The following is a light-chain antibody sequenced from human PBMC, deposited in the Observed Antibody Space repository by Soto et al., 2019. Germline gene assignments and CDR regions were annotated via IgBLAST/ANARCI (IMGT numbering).Light chain of an antibody. Sequence: DIQMTQSPSSLSASVGARVTITCQESQDISNYLNWYQQKPGKAPKLLIYDASNLETGVPSRFSGSGSGTEFALTISSLQPEDFAIYYCQQSYRTPTFGQGTRLEIK. CDR2: DAS. CDR1: QDISNY. CDR3: QQSYRTPT. V-gene: IGKV1-33*01. J-gene: IGKJ5*01.